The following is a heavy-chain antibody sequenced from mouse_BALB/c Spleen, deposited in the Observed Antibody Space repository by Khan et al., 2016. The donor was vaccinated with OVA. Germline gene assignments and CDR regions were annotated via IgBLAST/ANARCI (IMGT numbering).Heavy chain of an antibody. Sequence: EVQLVESGGDLVKPGGSLKLSCAASGFTFSSYAMSWVRQTPDKRLEWVATISSAGDYTYYPDNVKGRFTISRDNAKNTLYLQMSSLKSEDTAMFYCASNLTGSFAYWGQGTLVTVST. CDR2: ISSAGDYT. J-gene: IGHJ3*01. D-gene: IGHD4-1*01. CDR3: ASNLTGSFAY. CDR1: GFTFSSYA. V-gene: IGHV5-6*01.